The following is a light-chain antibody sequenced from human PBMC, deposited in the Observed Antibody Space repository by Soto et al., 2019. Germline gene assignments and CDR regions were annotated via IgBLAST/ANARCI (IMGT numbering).Light chain of an antibody. V-gene: IGKV3-20*01. Sequence: NGFNQGAGVRSLCPWERATISCRAIQSVSSSYLDWYQQKPGQAHRLLIYGASSTATAIPNRFSGSGSGTDFTLTISRLEPEDFAVYYYHQYGSATRLTFGGGTKVDIK. J-gene: IGKJ4*01. CDR1: QSVSSSY. CDR2: GAS. CDR3: HQYGSATRLT.